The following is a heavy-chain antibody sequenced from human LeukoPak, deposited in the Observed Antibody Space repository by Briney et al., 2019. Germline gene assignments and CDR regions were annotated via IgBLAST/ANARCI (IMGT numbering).Heavy chain of an antibody. CDR1: GSLSGEF. CDR2: IYYSGNT. Sequence: SETLSLTPALSLGSLSGEFCSPVGQPPGKGLEWIGYIYYSGNTKYNPSLKSRVTISVDTSKNQFSLKLSSVTAADASVYYCATTDERADSLLHYWGPGTVVTVSS. J-gene: IGHJ4*02. CDR3: ATTDERADSLLHY. D-gene: IGHD3-22*01. V-gene: IGHV4-59*08.